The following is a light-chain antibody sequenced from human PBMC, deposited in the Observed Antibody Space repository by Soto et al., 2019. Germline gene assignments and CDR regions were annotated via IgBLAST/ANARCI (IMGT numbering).Light chain of an antibody. V-gene: IGLV2-8*01. Sequence: QSALTQPPSASGSPGQSVTISCTGISGDVGGPNFVSWYQQHPGKAPKLIIYEVTKRPSGVPDRFSGSKSGNTASLTVSGIQGEDEADYHCISYTGSHSWVFGGGTKLTVL. CDR2: EVT. CDR3: ISYTGSHSWV. CDR1: SGDVGGPNF. J-gene: IGLJ3*02.